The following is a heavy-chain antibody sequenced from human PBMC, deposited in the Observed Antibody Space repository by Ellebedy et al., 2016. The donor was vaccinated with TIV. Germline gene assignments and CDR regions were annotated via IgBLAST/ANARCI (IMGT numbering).Heavy chain of an antibody. CDR1: GGSISSSTYY. V-gene: IGHV4-39*01. J-gene: IGHJ4*02. D-gene: IGHD2-15*01. Sequence: MPGGSLRLSCTVSGGSISSSTYYWSWIRQPPGKGLEWIGEINHSGSTNYNPSLKSRVTISVDTSKNQFSLKLSSVTAADTAVSYCARIGDGGSCFRREGCWGQGTLVTVSS. CDR3: ARIGDGGSCFRREGC. CDR2: INHSGST.